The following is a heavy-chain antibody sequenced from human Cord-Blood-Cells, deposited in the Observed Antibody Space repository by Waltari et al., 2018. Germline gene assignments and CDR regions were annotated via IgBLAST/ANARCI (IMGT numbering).Heavy chain of an antibody. CDR3: ARGMYYDILTGYYDAFDI. CDR2: IIPIFGTA. J-gene: IGHJ3*02. Sequence: QVQLVQSGAEVKKPGSSVKVSCKASGGTFSSYAISWVRQAPGQGLEWMGGIIPIFGTANNAQKFQGRVTITADESTSTAYMELSSLRSEDTAVYYCARGMYYDILTGYYDAFDIWGQGTMVTVSS. V-gene: IGHV1-69*01. D-gene: IGHD3-9*01. CDR1: GGTFSSYA.